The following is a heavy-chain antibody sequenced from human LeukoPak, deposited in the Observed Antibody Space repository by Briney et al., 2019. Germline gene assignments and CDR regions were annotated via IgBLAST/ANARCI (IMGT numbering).Heavy chain of an antibody. D-gene: IGHD3-9*01. CDR3: AREPGGYFDWLLPLDY. Sequence: GGSLRLSCAASGFTFSSYWMSWVRQAPGKGLEWVANIKQDGSEKYYVDSVKGRFTISRDNAKNSLYLQMNSLRAEDTAVYYCAREPGGYFDWLLPLDYWSQGTLVTVSS. CDR2: IKQDGSEK. J-gene: IGHJ4*02. CDR1: GFTFSSYW. V-gene: IGHV3-7*01.